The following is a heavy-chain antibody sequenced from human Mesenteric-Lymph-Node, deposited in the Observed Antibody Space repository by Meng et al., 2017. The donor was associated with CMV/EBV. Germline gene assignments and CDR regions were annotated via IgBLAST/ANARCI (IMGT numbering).Heavy chain of an antibody. CDR2: INPNSGDS. Sequence: ASVKVSCKASAYTFTDYYIHWVRQAPGQGLEWMGWINPNSGDSNYAENFQGRVTMTRDTSISTAYMELSRLRSDDTAVYYCARLGYCSSTSCYTRTNYYGMDVWGQGTTVTVSS. CDR1: AYTFTDYY. J-gene: IGHJ6*02. CDR3: ARLGYCSSTSCYTRTNYYGMDV. V-gene: IGHV1-2*02. D-gene: IGHD2-2*02.